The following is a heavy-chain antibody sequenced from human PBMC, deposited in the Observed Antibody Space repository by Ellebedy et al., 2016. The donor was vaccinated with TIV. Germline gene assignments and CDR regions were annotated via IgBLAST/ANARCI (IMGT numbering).Heavy chain of an antibody. V-gene: IGHV1-3*01. CDR2: IDADNGDT. Sequence: ASVKVSXXASGYIFNSYPIHWVRQAPGQRPECMGWIDADNGDTKYSQKFQGRVTLTRDTSATTSYMELRNLTSEDTAVYYCARGPHTFDVWGLGTLVTVSS. CDR3: ARGPHTFDV. CDR1: GYIFNSYP. D-gene: IGHD2-21*01. J-gene: IGHJ3*01.